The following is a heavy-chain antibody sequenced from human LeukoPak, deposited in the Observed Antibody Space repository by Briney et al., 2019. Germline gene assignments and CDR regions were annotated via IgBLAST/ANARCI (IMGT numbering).Heavy chain of an antibody. CDR2: ISRTSSTI. Sequence: GGSLRLSCAASGLTFSSDSMSWVRQAPGMGLEWISYISRTSSTIYYADSVRGRFTISRDNGKNSLYLQMDSLRVEDTAVYYCARVVTVVGRRSDHWGQGTLVTVSS. V-gene: IGHV3-48*01. J-gene: IGHJ5*02. D-gene: IGHD3-3*01. CDR1: GLTFSSDS. CDR3: ARVVTVVGRRSDH.